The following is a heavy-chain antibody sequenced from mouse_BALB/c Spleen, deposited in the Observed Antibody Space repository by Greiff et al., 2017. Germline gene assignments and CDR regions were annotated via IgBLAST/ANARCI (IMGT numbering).Heavy chain of an antibody. J-gene: IGHJ2*01. CDR2: INPYNDGT. D-gene: IGHD1-1*01. V-gene: IGHV1-14*01. Sequence: VQLKESGPELVKPGASVKMSCKASGYTFTSYVMHWVKQKPGQGLEWIGYINPYNDGTKYNEKFKGKATLTSDKSSSTAYMELSSLTSEDSAVYYCARDYYGSSSPFDYWGQGTTLTVSS. CDR1: GYTFTSYV. CDR3: ARDYYGSSSPFDY.